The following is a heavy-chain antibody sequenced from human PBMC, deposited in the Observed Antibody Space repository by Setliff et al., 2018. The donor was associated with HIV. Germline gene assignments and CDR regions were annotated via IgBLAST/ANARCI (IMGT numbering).Heavy chain of an antibody. CDR3: ARDRIEVVVDGPHDVFDV. V-gene: IGHV4-4*07. D-gene: IGHD2-15*01. J-gene: IGHJ3*01. CDR1: GDSIGYYY. CDR2: IHPSGST. Sequence: PSETLSLTCTVSGDSIGYYYWSWIRQPAGRGLEWMGRIHPSGSTNYHPSLTSRVTLSVDTSKNQFFLKLTSLSAAYTAVYYCARDRIEVVVDGPHDVFDVWGRGTTVTVSS.